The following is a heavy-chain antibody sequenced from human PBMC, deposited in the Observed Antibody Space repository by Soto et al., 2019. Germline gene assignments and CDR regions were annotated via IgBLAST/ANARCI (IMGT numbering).Heavy chain of an antibody. CDR1: GFTFSNYW. CDR2: LKPDGSEK. J-gene: IGHJ6*02. Sequence: EVQLVESGGGLVQPGGSLRLSCAASGFTFSNYWMDWVRQAPGKGLEWVADLKPDGSEKYYVDSVKGRFTISRDNAKNSLYLQMNSLRAEDTAVYYCARDWIYYYGMDVWGQGTTVTVSS. D-gene: IGHD2-2*03. V-gene: IGHV3-7*03. CDR3: ARDWIYYYGMDV.